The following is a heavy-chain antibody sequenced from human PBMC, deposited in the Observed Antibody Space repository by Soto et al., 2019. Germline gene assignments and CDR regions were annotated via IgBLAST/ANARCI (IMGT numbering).Heavy chain of an antibody. CDR3: ARDKAARPGWGFDP. V-gene: IGHV1-18*01. J-gene: IGHJ5*02. CDR1: GYTFTSYG. CDR2: ISAYNGNT. Sequence: ASVKVSFKASGYTFTSYGISWVRQAPGQGLEWMGWISAYNGNTNYAQKLQGRVTMTTDTSTSTAYMELRSLRSDDTAVYYCARDKAARPGWGFDPWGQGTLVTVSS. D-gene: IGHD6-6*01.